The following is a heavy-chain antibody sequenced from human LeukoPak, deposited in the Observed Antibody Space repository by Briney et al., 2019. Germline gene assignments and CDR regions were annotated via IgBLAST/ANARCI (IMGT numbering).Heavy chain of an antibody. Sequence: PGGSLRLSCSASGFTFSSYWMHWVRQTPGKGLVWVSRINGDASSSAYADSVKGRFTISRDNAKNTLFLQMNSLRAEDTAVYYCVRYLVVSGASHFWAQGTLVTVSS. D-gene: IGHD4/OR15-4a*01. CDR3: VRYLVVSGASHF. CDR2: INGDASSS. J-gene: IGHJ4*02. CDR1: GFTFSSYW. V-gene: IGHV3-74*01.